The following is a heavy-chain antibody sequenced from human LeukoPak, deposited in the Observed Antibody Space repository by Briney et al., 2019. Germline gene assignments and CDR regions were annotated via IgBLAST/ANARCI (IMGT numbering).Heavy chain of an antibody. CDR2: IIPIFGTA. Sequence: ASVKVSCKASGYTFTSYAMHWVRQAPGQGLEWMGGIIPIFGTANYAQKFQGRVTITADESTSTAYMELSSLRSEDTAVYYCARVWRYYYGSGSYWSPYYYYGMDVWGQGTTVTVSS. J-gene: IGHJ6*02. CDR3: ARVWRYYYGSGSYWSPYYYYGMDV. D-gene: IGHD3-10*01. CDR1: GYTFTSYA. V-gene: IGHV1-69*13.